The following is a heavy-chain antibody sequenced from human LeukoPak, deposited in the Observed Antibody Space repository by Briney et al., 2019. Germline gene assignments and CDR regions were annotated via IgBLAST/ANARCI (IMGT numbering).Heavy chain of an antibody. J-gene: IGHJ4*02. CDR1: GGSISSYY. D-gene: IGHD6-19*01. Sequence: SETLSLTCTVSGGSISSYYWSWIRQPPGKGLEWIGYIYYSGSTNHNPSLKSRVTISVDTSKNQFSLKLSSVTAADTAVYYCARSSAVAAPTVDYWGQGTLVTVSS. CDR3: ARSSAVAAPTVDY. V-gene: IGHV4-59*08. CDR2: IYYSGST.